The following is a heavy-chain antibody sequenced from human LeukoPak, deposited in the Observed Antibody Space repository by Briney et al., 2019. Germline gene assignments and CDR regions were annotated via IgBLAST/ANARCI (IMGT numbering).Heavy chain of an antibody. V-gene: IGHV4-34*01. CDR3: ARAPSEQWRDPIDY. J-gene: IGHJ4*02. CDR2: INHSGST. Sequence: PSETLSLTCAVYGGSFSGYYWSWIRQPPGKGLEWIGEINHSGSTNYNPSLKSRVTISVDTSKRQFSLKLSSVTAADTAVYYCARAPSEQWRDPIDYWGQGTLVTVSS. D-gene: IGHD6-19*01. CDR1: GGSFSGYY.